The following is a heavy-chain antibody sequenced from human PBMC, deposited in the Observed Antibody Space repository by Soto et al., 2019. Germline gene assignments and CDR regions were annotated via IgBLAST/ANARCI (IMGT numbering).Heavy chain of an antibody. CDR1: GFTFSSYA. CDR2: ISGSGGST. V-gene: IGHV3-23*01. Sequence: EVQLLESGGGLVQPGGSLRLSCAASGFTFSSYAMSWVRQAPGKGLEWVSAISGSGGSTYYADSVKGRFTISRDNSKNTLYLQMNSMRAEDTAVYYCAKDELNYYYYGMDVWGQGTTVTVSS. D-gene: IGHD1-7*01. J-gene: IGHJ6*02. CDR3: AKDELNYYYYGMDV.